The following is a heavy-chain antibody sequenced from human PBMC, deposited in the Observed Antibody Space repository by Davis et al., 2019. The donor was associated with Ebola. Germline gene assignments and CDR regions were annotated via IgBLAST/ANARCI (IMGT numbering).Heavy chain of an antibody. CDR3: ARWASVGY. CDR2: IKADGSAK. D-gene: IGHD1-26*01. Sequence: GGSLRLSCAASGFSFSAYWIHWVRQAPGKGLEWVATIKADGSAKYYVDSVKGRFTISRDNVKNSLYLQMDSLRAEDTAVYYCARWASVGYWGQGTLVTVSS. J-gene: IGHJ4*02. V-gene: IGHV3-7*01. CDR1: GFSFSAYW.